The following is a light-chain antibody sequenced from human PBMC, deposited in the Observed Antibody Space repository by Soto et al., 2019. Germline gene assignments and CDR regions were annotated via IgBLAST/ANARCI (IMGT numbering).Light chain of an antibody. Sequence: ALTQPASVSGSPGQSITISCTGTSSDVGGSNYVSWYQQHPGKAPKLIIFDVSHRPSGFSNRFSGSKSGNTASLTISGLQAEDEADYYCSSYTSSSTYVFGTGTKVTVL. CDR3: SSYTSSSTYV. V-gene: IGLV2-14*03. CDR2: DVS. CDR1: SSDVGGSNY. J-gene: IGLJ1*01.